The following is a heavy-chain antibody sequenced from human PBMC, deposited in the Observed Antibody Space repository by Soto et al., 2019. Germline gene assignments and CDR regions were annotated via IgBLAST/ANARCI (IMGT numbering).Heavy chain of an antibody. CDR2: INHSGST. J-gene: IGHJ4*02. V-gene: IGHV4-34*01. CDR3: ARGPGYYFDY. CDR1: GYY. Sequence: GYYGSCISQPPGKGLEWIGEINHSGSTNYNPSLKSRVTISVDTSKNQFSLRAEDMAVYYCARGPGYYFDYWGQGTLVTVSS.